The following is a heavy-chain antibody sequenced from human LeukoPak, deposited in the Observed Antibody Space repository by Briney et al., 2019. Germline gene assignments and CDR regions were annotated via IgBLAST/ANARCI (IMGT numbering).Heavy chain of an antibody. J-gene: IGHJ4*02. CDR3: ARGVAARPRFDY. V-gene: IGHV4-34*01. CDR1: GGSFSGYY. D-gene: IGHD6-6*01. CDR2: INHSGST. Sequence: PSETLSLICAVYGGSFSGYYWSWIRQPPGKGLEWIGEINHSGSTNYNPSLKSRVTISVDTSKNQFSLKLSSVTAADTAVYYCARGVAARPRFDYWGQGTLVTVSS.